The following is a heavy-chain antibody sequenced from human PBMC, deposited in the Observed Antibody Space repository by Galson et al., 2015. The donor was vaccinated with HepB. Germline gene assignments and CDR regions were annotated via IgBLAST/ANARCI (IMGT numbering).Heavy chain of an antibody. Sequence: SLRLSCAASGFAFDTHAMSWVRQAPGRGLEWISGISGNGDSTFYADSVKSRFTVSRDNSNNMLYLQMNSLRSEDAGLYFCAKGYGLFDSWGQGSLVTVSS. CDR2: ISGNGDST. J-gene: IGHJ5*01. CDR1: GFAFDTHA. V-gene: IGHV3-23*01. CDR3: AKGYGLFDS. D-gene: IGHD5-18*01.